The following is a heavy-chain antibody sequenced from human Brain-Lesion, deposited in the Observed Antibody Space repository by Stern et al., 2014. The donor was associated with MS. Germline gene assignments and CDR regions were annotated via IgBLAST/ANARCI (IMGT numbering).Heavy chain of an antibody. Sequence: EVQLVQSGGGLVQPGGSQRLSCAASGFSFSSYWMTWVRQAPGRGPAWVANIQQDGSEQYYVDSVKGRFTISRDNAKNSLYLQMHSLRDEDTAVYYCARDCGVGNCAGARGYSYYYGLDVWGQGTTVTVSS. V-gene: IGHV3-7*01. J-gene: IGHJ6*02. D-gene: IGHD2-8*02. CDR3: ARDCGVGNCAGARGYSYYYGLDV. CDR2: IQQDGSEQ. CDR1: GFSFSSYW.